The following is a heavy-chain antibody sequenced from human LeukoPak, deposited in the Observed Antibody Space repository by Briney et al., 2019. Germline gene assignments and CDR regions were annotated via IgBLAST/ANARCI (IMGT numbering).Heavy chain of an antibody. Sequence: GRSLRLSCAASGFTFSTYGMHWVRQAPGKGLEWVAVMSYDGSNKYYADSVKGRFTISRDNSKNTLYLQMNSLRAEDTAVYYCAKDRSYGYRDGMDVWGQGTTVTVPS. J-gene: IGHJ6*02. CDR1: GFTFSTYG. CDR2: MSYDGSNK. D-gene: IGHD5-18*01. CDR3: AKDRSYGYRDGMDV. V-gene: IGHV3-30*18.